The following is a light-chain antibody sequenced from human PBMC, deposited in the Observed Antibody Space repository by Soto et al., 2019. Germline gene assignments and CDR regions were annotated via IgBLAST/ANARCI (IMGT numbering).Light chain of an antibody. CDR2: SAS. CDR1: QSVSSN. CDR3: QQYGSSPRT. Sequence: EIVMTQSPATLSVSPGERATLSCRASQSVSSNLAWYQQKPGQAPSLLIHSASIRATGIPDRFSGSGSGTDFTLTISRLEPEDFAIYYCQQYGSSPRTFGQGTEVDIK. J-gene: IGKJ1*01. V-gene: IGKV3-20*01.